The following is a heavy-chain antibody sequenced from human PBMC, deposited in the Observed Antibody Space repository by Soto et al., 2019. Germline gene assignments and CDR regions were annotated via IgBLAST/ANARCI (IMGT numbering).Heavy chain of an antibody. D-gene: IGHD3-10*01. J-gene: IGHJ3*01. CDR1: GFTFDYYW. Sequence: EVQLVESGGGLVQPGESLRLSCAASGFTFDYYWMHWVRQAPGKGLVWVSRVHSGGTTTTYADSVKGRFTISRDNARNPVSLQMSSLRAEDTAIYYCARGARGGFDLWGHGTMVTVSS. CDR3: ARGARGGFDL. V-gene: IGHV3-74*01. CDR2: VHSGGTTT.